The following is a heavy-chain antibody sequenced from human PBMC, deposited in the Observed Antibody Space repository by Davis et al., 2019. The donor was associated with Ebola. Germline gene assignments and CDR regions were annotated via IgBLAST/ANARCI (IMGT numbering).Heavy chain of an antibody. V-gene: IGHV3-11*06. D-gene: IGHD1-1*01. J-gene: IGHJ4*02. CDR3: ARGSENWNYVDY. Sequence: GGSLRLSCAASGFTFSDYYMSWIRQAPGKGLEWFSYISSSSSYTNYADSVKGRFTISRDIAKNSLYLQMNSLRDEDTAVYYCARGSENWNYVDYWGQGTLVTVSS. CDR1: GFTFSDYY. CDR2: ISSSSSYT.